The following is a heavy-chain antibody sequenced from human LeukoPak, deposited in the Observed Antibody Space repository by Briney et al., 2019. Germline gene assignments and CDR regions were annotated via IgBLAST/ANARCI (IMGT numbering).Heavy chain of an antibody. V-gene: IGHV3-23*01. Sequence: GGSLRLSCAASGFTFSTYSMTWVRQGPGKGLEWVSSIYPSGDSTFYADSVKGRYTISRDNSKNTLYLQMSSLRTEDTAIYYCAKDVVPDSGWDLDYWGQGTLVTVSS. J-gene: IGHJ4*02. CDR3: AKDVVPDSGWDLDY. D-gene: IGHD6-19*01. CDR1: GFTFSTYS. CDR2: IYPSGDST.